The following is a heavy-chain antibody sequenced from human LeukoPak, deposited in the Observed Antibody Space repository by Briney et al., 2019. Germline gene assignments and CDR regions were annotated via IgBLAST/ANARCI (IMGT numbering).Heavy chain of an antibody. Sequence: AASVKVSCKASGYTFTGYYMHWVRQAPGQGLEWMGWINPNSGGTNYAQKFQGRVTMTRDTSISTAYMELSRLRSDDTAVYYCARDPGYSSGWYFDYWGQGTLVTVSS. V-gene: IGHV1-2*02. D-gene: IGHD6-19*01. CDR3: ARDPGYSSGWYFDY. CDR1: GYTFTGYY. CDR2: INPNSGGT. J-gene: IGHJ4*02.